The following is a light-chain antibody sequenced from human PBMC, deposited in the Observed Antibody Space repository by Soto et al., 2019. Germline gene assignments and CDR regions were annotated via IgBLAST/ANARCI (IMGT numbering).Light chain of an antibody. CDR3: ISYAGSNNYVV. CDR1: SSDVGGYNF. V-gene: IGLV2-8*01. Sequence: QSALTQPPSASGSPGQSVAISCTGTSSDVGGYNFVSWYQQHPGKAPKLMIYEVSKRPSGVPDRFSGSKSGNTASLTVSGLQAEDEADYYCISYAGSNNYVVFGGGIKLTFL. J-gene: IGLJ2*01. CDR2: EVS.